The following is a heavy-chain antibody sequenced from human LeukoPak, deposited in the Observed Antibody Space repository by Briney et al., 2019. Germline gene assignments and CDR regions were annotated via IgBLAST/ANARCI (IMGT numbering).Heavy chain of an antibody. Sequence: AGGSLRLSCAASGFTFSDYALIWVRQAPGKGLECISAIRGTGGTTYYADSVKGRCTISRDNSRNTVYLQMNSLRAEDTALYFCGKDPNGDYVGAFDFWGPGTMVTVSS. V-gene: IGHV3-23*01. CDR3: GKDPNGDYVGAFDF. J-gene: IGHJ3*01. CDR1: GFTFSDYA. CDR2: IRGTGGTT. D-gene: IGHD4-17*01.